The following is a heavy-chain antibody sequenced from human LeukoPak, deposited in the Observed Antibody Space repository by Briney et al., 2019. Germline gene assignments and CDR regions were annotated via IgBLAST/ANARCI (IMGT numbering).Heavy chain of an antibody. D-gene: IGHD6-19*01. J-gene: IGHJ4*02. CDR3: ARGEGIAVAGRAIDY. Sequence: ASVKVSCRASGYTFTGYYMHWVRQAPGQGLEWMGWINPNSGGTNYAQKFQGWVTMTRDTSISTAYMELSRLRSDDTAVYYCARGEGIAVAGRAIDYWGQGTLVTVSS. CDR1: GYTFTGYY. CDR2: INPNSGGT. V-gene: IGHV1-2*04.